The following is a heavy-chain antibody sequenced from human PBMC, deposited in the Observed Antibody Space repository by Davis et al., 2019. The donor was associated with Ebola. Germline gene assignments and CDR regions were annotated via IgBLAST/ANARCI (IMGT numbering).Heavy chain of an antibody. CDR2: IYPGDSDT. V-gene: IGHV5-51*01. CDR1: GYSFTSYW. J-gene: IGHJ6*02. CDR3: ARHSGTKKNELWLVPARDYYYGMDV. Sequence: GESLKISCKGSGYSFTSYWIGWERQMPGKGLEWMGIIYPGDSDTRYSPSFPGQVTISADKSISTAYLQWSSLKASDTAMYYCARHSGTKKNELWLVPARDYYYGMDVWGQGTTVTVSS. D-gene: IGHD6-19*01.